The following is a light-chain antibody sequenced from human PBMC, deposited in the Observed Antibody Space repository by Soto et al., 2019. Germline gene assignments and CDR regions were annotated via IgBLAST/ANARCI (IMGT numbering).Light chain of an antibody. CDR1: QSVSTNN. CDR2: GAS. J-gene: IGKJ1*01. CDR3: QQYDNSVWT. V-gene: IGKV3-20*01. Sequence: EIVMTQSPGTLSSSPGERATLSCRASQSVSTNNLAWYQQRPGQAPRLLIYGASRRATGIPDRFSGSGPGTDFTLTISRLEPEDLAVYYCQQYDNSVWTFGQGTKVDNK.